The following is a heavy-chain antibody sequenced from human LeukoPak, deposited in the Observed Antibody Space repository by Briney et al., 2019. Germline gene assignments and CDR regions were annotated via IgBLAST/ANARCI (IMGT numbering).Heavy chain of an antibody. CDR3: VMDMDV. V-gene: IGHV3-7*05. J-gene: IGHJ6*02. Sequence: GGSLRLSCTASGFTFSSYWMNWVRQAPGKGLEWVANIKEDGSARYYVDSVKGRFTISRDNVKNSLYLQMNSLRAEDTAVYYCVMDMDVWGQGTTVTVSS. CDR1: GFTFSSYW. CDR2: IKEDGSAR.